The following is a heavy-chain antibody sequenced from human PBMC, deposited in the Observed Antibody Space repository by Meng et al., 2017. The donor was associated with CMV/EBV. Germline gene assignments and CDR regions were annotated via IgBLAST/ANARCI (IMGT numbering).Heavy chain of an antibody. D-gene: IGHD3-22*01. CDR3: ARGGGKYYYDSSGYYNGGWFDP. J-gene: IGHJ5*02. V-gene: IGHV1-69*05. CDR2: IIPIFGTA. CDR1: YA. Sequence: YAISWVRQAHGQGPEWMGGIIPIFGTANYAQKFQGRVTITTDESTSTAYMELSSLRSEDTAVYYCARGGGKYYYDSSGYYNGGWFDPWGQGTLVTVSS.